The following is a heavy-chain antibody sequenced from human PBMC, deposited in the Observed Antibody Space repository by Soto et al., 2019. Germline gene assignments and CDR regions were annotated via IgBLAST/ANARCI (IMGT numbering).Heavy chain of an antibody. Sequence: EVRLLESGGGLVEPGGSLRLSCAASGFAFSSYAMTWVRQAPGKGLEWVSAFSATDGSSNYAASVRGRFTISRDNSDNTLYLQMNSVRAEDTAVYYCARCSIAAAGTGAFDIWGQGTMVTVSS. CDR2: FSATDGSS. V-gene: IGHV3-23*01. J-gene: IGHJ3*02. D-gene: IGHD6-13*01. CDR3: ARCSIAAAGTGAFDI. CDR1: GFAFSSYA.